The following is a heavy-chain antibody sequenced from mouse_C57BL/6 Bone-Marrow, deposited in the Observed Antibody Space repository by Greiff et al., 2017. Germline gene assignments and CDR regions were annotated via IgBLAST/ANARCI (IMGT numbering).Heavy chain of an antibody. J-gene: IGHJ4*01. CDR3: ARGPVYYDNVYYYAMEY. D-gene: IGHD2-4*01. CDR2: FHPNSGST. CDR1: GYTFTSYW. Sequence: QVQLQQPGAELVKPGASVKLSCKASGYTFTSYWMHWVKQRPGQGLEWIGMFHPNSGSTNYNEKFKNKATLTVDKSSSTAYRHISNLTSEDSAVYYWARGPVYYDNVYYYAMEYWGQGTSVTVSS. V-gene: IGHV1-64*01.